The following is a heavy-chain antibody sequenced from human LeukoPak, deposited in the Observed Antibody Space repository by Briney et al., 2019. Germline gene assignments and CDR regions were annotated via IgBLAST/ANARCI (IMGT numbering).Heavy chain of an antibody. CDR2: INPNSGGT. CDR1: GGTFSSYA. V-gene: IGHV1-2*02. CDR3: ARVIPTGDFWSGFMDV. Sequence: GASVKVSCKASGGTFSSYAISWVRQAPGRGLEWMGWINPNSGGTNYAQKFQGRVTMTRDTSISTAYMELSRLRSDDTAVYYCARVIPTGDFWSGFMDVWGKGTTVTVSS. D-gene: IGHD3-3*01. J-gene: IGHJ6*03.